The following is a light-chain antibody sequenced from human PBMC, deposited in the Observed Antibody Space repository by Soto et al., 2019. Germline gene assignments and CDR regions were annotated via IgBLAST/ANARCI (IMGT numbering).Light chain of an antibody. CDR1: QSVSSN. V-gene: IGKV3-15*01. CDR3: QQYNNWPPTWT. Sequence: EIVMTQSPATLSVSPGERATLSCRASQSVSSNLAWYQQKPGQAPRLLIYGASTRATGVPARFSANGSGTKFTLTISSLQSEDFAVYYCQQYNNWPPTWTFGQGTKVDIK. CDR2: GAS. J-gene: IGKJ1*01.